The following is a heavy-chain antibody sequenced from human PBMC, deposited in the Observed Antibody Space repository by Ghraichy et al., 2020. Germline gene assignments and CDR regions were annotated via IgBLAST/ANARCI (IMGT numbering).Heavy chain of an antibody. CDR2: INPSAGSA. Sequence: ASVKVSCKASGYTFTSYFIHWVRQAPGQGLEWMGIINPSAGSAGYAQNFQGRVAMTRDTSTRTVYMELSSLRFEDTAVYYCARDRGGSMVLDSWGQGTLVTVSS. CDR3: ARDRGGSMVLDS. D-gene: IGHD3-10*01. V-gene: IGHV1-46*01. J-gene: IGHJ4*02. CDR1: GYTFTSYF.